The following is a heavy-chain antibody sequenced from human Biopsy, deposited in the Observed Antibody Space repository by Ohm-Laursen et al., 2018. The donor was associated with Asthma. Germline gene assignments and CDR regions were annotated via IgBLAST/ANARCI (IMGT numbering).Heavy chain of an antibody. V-gene: IGHV1-69*13. CDR3: ARGYSGSDRIVYYYSGLEV. CDR2: LIPVLGTP. D-gene: IGHD5-12*01. J-gene: IGHJ6*02. CDR1: GDSFSNYA. Sequence: SVKVSCKASGDSFSNYAISWVRQSPGQGLEWMGGLIPVLGTPDHAQMFEGRVTITADESTSTAYMELSSLSSEDTAVYYCARGYSGSDRIVYYYSGLEVWGQGTAVTVSS.